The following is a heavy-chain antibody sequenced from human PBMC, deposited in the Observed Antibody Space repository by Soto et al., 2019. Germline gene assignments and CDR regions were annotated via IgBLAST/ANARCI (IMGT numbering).Heavy chain of an antibody. J-gene: IGHJ6*02. CDR3: EIDRQYYHFLSGNQNEGPHGMAV. D-gene: IGHD3-3*02. CDR2: INHSGGT. V-gene: IGHV4-34*02. CDR1: VGSIGGYT. Sequence: QVQLQQWGAGLLKPSETLSLTCSVYVGSIGGYTWTWIRQAPGKGLEWIGEINHSGGTHYNSSLKSRVIISVDTTKNQFTRMVYSVTAADTAVYYCEIDRQYYHFLSGNQNEGPHGMAVWSQGTTVTVYS.